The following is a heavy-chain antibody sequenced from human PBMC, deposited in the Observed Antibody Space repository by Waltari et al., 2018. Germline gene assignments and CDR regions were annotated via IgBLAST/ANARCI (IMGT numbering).Heavy chain of an antibody. CDR1: GGTFSSYA. CDR2: IIPIFGTA. V-gene: IGHV1-69*08. D-gene: IGHD4-17*01. J-gene: IGHJ4*02. CDR3: ARAPVYYGDYPAPPDY. Sequence: QVQLVQSGAEVKKPGSSVKVSCKASGGTFSSYAISWVRQAPGQGLEWMGRIIPIFGTANYAQKFQGRVTITADKATSTDYMELSSLRSEDTAVYYCARAPVYYGDYPAPPDYWGQGTLVTVSS.